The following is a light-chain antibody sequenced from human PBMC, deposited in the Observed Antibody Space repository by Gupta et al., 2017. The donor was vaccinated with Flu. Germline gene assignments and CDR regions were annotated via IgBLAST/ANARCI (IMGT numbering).Light chain of an antibody. CDR2: GNS. CDR1: SSNIGAGYD. J-gene: IGLJ3*02. Sequence: ISCTGSSSNIGAGYDVHWYQQLPGTAPKLLIYGNSNRPSGVPDRFSGSKSGTSASLAITGLQAEDEADYYCQSYDSSRSGPFVVFGGGTKLTVL. V-gene: IGLV1-40*01. CDR3: QSYDSSRSGPFVV.